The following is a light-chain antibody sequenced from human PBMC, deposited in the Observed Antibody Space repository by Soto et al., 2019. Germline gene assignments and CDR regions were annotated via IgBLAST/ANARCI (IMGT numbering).Light chain of an antibody. CDR1: QSVDSSY. CDR2: GAS. CDR3: QMFGSSPLYT. Sequence: EIVLTQSPDTLSLSPGERATLSCRASQSVDSSYFNWYQQKPGQAPRLLMYGASSRATGIPDRFSGSGSGTDFTLTISRLEPEDFAVYYCQMFGSSPLYTFGQGTKLEIK. V-gene: IGKV3-20*01. J-gene: IGKJ2*01.